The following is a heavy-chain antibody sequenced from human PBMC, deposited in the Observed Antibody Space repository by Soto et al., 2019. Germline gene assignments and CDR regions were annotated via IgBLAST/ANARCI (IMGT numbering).Heavy chain of an antibody. CDR2: ISAYNGNT. D-gene: IGHD3-10*01. V-gene: IGHV1-18*04. CDR1: GYTFTTYG. CDR3: ARDRYYYGSGSYYISWFDP. J-gene: IGHJ5*02. Sequence: ASVKVSCKTSGYTFTTYGVSWVRQAPGQGLEWMGWISAYNGNTNYAQELQGRVTMTTDTSTSTAYMELRGLRSDDTAVYYCARDRYYYGSGSYYISWFDPWGQGTLVTAPQ.